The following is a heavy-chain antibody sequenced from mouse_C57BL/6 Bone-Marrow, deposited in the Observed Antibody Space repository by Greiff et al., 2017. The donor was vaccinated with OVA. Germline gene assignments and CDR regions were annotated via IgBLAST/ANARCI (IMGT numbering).Heavy chain of an antibody. D-gene: IGHD2-3*01. CDR2: IWRGGST. J-gene: IGHJ1*03. V-gene: IGHV2-5*01. CDR1: GFSLTSYG. Sequence: VQRVESGPGLVQPSQSLSITCTVSGFSLTSYGVHWVRQSPGKGLEWLGVIWRGGSTDYNAAFMSRLSITKDNSKSQVFFKMNSLQADDTAIYYCAKNRLLYWYFDVWGTGTTVTVSS. CDR3: AKNRLLYWYFDV.